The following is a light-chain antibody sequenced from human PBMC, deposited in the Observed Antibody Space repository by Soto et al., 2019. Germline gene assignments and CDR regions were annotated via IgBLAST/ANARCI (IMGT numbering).Light chain of an antibody. V-gene: IGKV3-20*01. Sequence: EIVLTQSPGTLSLSPGERATLSCRASQSVSSSYLAWYQQKPGQAPRLLIYGASSRATGIPDRFSGSGSGTDFTLTISRLEPEDFAVYYCQHYGGSPYTLGQGTKVDIK. CDR1: QSVSSSY. J-gene: IGKJ2*01. CDR3: QHYGGSPYT. CDR2: GAS.